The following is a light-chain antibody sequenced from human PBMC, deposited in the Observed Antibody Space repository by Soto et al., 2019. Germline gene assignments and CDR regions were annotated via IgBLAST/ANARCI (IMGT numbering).Light chain of an antibody. CDR3: QQRSNWPRLT. J-gene: IGKJ4*01. Sequence: EIVLTQSPAPLSLSPGERATLSCRASQSVSSYLAWYQQKPGQAPRLLIYDASNRATGIPARFSGIGSGTDFTLTISSLEPEDFAVYYCQQRSNWPRLTFGGGTKVEIK. CDR1: QSVSSY. V-gene: IGKV3-11*01. CDR2: DAS.